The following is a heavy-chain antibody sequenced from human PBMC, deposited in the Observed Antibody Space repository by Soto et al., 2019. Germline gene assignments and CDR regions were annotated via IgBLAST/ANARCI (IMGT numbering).Heavy chain of an antibody. CDR1: GGSISSGGYS. CDR2: IYHSGST. J-gene: IGHJ4*02. Sequence: QLQLQESGSGLVKHSQTLSLTCAVSGGSISSGGYSCNWIRQPPGKGLEWIGYIYHSGSTYYNPSLKSRVTISVDRSKNQFSLKLSSVTAADTAVYYCARGVTTVTTFDYWGQGTLVTVSS. V-gene: IGHV4-30-2*01. D-gene: IGHD4-17*01. CDR3: ARGVTTVTTFDY.